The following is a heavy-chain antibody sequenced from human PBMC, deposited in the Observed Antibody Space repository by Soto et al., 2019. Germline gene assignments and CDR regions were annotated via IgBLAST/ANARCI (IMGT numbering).Heavy chain of an antibody. CDR1: GGSITSYY. CDR2: IYYSGTT. Sequence: SETLSLTCTVSGGSITSYYWSWIRQPPGKGLEWIGYIYYSGTTNYNPSLKSRLTISVDPSKKQLSLKLSSVTAADTAVYYCARNSSGNYNWFGPWGQGTLVTVSS. J-gene: IGHJ5*02. V-gene: IGHV4-59*08. CDR3: ARNSSGNYNWFGP. D-gene: IGHD1-7*01.